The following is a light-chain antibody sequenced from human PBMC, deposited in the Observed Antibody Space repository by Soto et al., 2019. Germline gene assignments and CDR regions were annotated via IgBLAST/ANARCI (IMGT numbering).Light chain of an antibody. CDR1: SSDVGGYNY. CDR3: SSYTSSSTHNYV. J-gene: IGLJ1*01. V-gene: IGLV2-14*01. Sequence: QSVLTQPASLSGSPGQSITISCTGTSSDVGGYNYVSWYQQHPGKAPKLMIYEVSNRPSGVSNRFSGSKSGNTASLTISGLQAEEEADYYCSSYTSSSTHNYVFGTGTKVTVL. CDR2: EVS.